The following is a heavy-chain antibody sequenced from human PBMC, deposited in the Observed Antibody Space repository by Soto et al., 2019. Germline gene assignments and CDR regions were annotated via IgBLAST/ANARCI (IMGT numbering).Heavy chain of an antibody. J-gene: IGHJ4*02. CDR2: IYYSGST. D-gene: IGHD6-19*01. V-gene: IGHV4-31*03. CDR1: GGSISSGGYY. CDR3: ARFQWLAYYFDY. Sequence: SETRSLTCTVSGGSISSGGYYWSWIRQHPGKGLEWIGYIYYSGSTYYNQSLKSRVTISVDTSKNQFSLKLSSVTAADTAVYYCARFQWLAYYFDYWGQGTLVTVSS.